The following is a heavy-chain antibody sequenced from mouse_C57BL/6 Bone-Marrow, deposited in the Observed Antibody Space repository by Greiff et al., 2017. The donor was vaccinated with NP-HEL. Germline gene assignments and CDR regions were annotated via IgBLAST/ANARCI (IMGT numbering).Heavy chain of an antibody. J-gene: IGHJ3*01. Sequence: QVQLQQPGAELVKPGASVKVSCKASGYTFTSYWMHWVKQRPGQGLEWIGRIHPSDSDTNYNQKFKGKATLTVDKSSSTAYMQLSSLTSEDSAVYYCAMPYYDYDGLWFAYWGQGTLVTVSA. CDR2: IHPSDSDT. V-gene: IGHV1-74*01. CDR1: GYTFTSYW. CDR3: AMPYYDYDGLWFAY. D-gene: IGHD2-4*01.